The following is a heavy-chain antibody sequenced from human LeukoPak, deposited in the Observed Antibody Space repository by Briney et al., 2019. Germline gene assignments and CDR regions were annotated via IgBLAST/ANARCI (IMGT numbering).Heavy chain of an antibody. Sequence: ASVKVSCKASGYTFTSYAMHWVRQAPGQRLEWMGWINAGNGNTKYSQKFQGRVTITRDTSASTAYMELSSLRSEDTAVYYCARDNLDYYDSSGYSFDYWGQGTLVTVSS. CDR3: ARDNLDYYDSSGYSFDY. CDR1: GYTFTSYA. CDR2: INAGNGNT. J-gene: IGHJ4*02. V-gene: IGHV1-3*01. D-gene: IGHD3-22*01.